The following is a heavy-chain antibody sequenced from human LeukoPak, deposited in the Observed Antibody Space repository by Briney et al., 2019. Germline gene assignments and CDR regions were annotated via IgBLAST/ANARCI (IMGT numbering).Heavy chain of an antibody. D-gene: IGHD5-24*01. V-gene: IGHV3-49*04. CDR2: IRSQAYGETT. Sequence: GGSLRLSCTGSEFTLGDHAMSWVRQAPGKGLEWVGFIRSQAYGETTEYAASVKGRFIISRDNSKNIAYLQMNSLKAEDTAVYYCARGPIQLWIHNGIDVWGQGTTVIVSS. CDR3: ARGPIQLWIHNGIDV. J-gene: IGHJ6*02. CDR1: EFTLGDHA.